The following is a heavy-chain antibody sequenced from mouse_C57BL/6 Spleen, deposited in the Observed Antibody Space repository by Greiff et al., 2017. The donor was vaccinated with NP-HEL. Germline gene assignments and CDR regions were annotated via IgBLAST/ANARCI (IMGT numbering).Heavy chain of an antibody. CDR3: ARSYYGSSLYWYFDV. CDR1: GYTFTSYW. J-gene: IGHJ1*03. Sequence: VKLQQPGAELVKPGASVKLSCKASGYTFTSYWMHWVKQRPGRGLEWIGRIDPNSGGTKYNEKFKSKATLTVDKPSSTAYMQLSSLTSEDSAVYYYARSYYGSSLYWYFDVWGTGTTVTVSS. CDR2: IDPNSGGT. D-gene: IGHD1-1*01. V-gene: IGHV1-72*01.